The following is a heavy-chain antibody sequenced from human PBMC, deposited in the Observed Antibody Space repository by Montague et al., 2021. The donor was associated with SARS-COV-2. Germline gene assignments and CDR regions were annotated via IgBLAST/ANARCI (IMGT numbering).Heavy chain of an antibody. V-gene: IGHV4-61*02. CDR3: ASLSWILGAFDI. CDR1: GGSISSGSYY. D-gene: IGHD5-18*01. Sequence: TLSLTCTVSGGSISSGSYYWSWIRQPAGKGLEWIGRIYTSGSTNYNPSLKSRVTISVDTSKNQFSLKLSSVTAADTAVYYCASLSWILGAFDIWGQGTMVTVSS. CDR2: IYTSGST. J-gene: IGHJ3*02.